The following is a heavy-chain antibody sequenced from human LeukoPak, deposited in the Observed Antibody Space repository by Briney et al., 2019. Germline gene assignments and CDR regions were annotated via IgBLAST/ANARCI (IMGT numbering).Heavy chain of an antibody. Sequence: GASVKVSCKASGYTFTSYYMHWVRQAPGQGLEWMGVINPSGGSTSYAQKFQGRVTMTRDTSTSTVYMEVSSLRSEDTAVYYCERGPSLGLDLWFGLEGYWGQGTLVTVSS. D-gene: IGHD3-10*01. CDR3: ERGPSLGLDLWFGLEGY. J-gene: IGHJ4*02. CDR1: GYTFTSYY. CDR2: INPSGGST. V-gene: IGHV1-46*01.